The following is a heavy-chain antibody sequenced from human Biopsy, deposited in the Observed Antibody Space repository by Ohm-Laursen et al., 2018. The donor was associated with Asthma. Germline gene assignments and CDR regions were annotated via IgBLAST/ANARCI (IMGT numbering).Heavy chain of an antibody. CDR2: ISVYNGNT. J-gene: IGHJ6*02. V-gene: IGHV1-18*01. CDR1: GYTFNSAG. D-gene: IGHD3-10*01. CDR3: ARAADYSHYYGIDV. Sequence: GASVKVSCKTSGYTFNSAGITWVRQAPGQGLEWVGWISVYNGNTKVAQKLQDRVTMITDTSTSTAYMELRSLRSDDTAAYFCARAADYSHYYGIDVWGQGTTVTVS.